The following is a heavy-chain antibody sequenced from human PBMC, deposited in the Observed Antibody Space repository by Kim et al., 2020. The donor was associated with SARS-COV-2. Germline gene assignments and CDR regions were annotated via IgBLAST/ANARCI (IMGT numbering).Heavy chain of an antibody. D-gene: IGHD3-10*01. Sequence: DSVKGRFTISRDNAKNTLYLQMNSLRAEDTAVYYCAKASLYYPWVNWFDPWGQGTLVTVSS. CDR3: AKASLYYPWVNWFDP. V-gene: IGHV3-23*01. J-gene: IGHJ5*02.